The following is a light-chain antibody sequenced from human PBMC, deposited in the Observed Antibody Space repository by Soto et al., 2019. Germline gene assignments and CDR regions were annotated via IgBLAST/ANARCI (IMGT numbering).Light chain of an antibody. Sequence: QSALIQPPSVSGSPGQSVTISCTGTSSDVGSYDYVSWYQQYPGKAPKVIIFEVRKRPSGVSNRFSGSKSGDTASLTISGLQADDEADYYRSSYRSSTTFVFGTGTKVTVL. CDR2: EVR. CDR3: SSYRSSTTFV. V-gene: IGLV2-14*01. CDR1: SSDVGSYDY. J-gene: IGLJ1*01.